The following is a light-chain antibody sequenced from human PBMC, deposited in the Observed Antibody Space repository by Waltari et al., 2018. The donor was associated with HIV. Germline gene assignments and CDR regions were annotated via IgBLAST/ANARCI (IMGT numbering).Light chain of an antibody. CDR3: CSYAGSYTLVV. CDR1: SSDVGIYNY. CDR2: DVS. V-gene: IGLV2-11*01. J-gene: IGLJ2*01. Sequence: QSALTQPRSVSGSPGQSVTISCTGTSSDVGIYNYVSWYQQHPGQAPKLIIYDVSKRPSGVPDRFSGSKSGNTASLTISGLQAEDEADYYCCSYAGSYTLVVFGGGTKLTVL.